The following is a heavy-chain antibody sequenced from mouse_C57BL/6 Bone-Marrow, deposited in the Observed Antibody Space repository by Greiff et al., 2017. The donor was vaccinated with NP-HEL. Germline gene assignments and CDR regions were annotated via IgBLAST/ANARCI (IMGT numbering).Heavy chain of an antibody. V-gene: IGHV1-69*01. CDR2: IDPSDSYT. CDR1: GYTFTSYW. Sequence: QVQLQQPGAELVMPGASVKLPCKASGYTFTSYWMHWVKQRPGQGLEWIGEIDPSDSYTNYNQKFKGKSTLTVDKSSSTAYMQLSSLTSEDSAVYYCARSPYDYNFDYWGQGTTLTVSS. D-gene: IGHD2-4*01. CDR3: ARSPYDYNFDY. J-gene: IGHJ2*01.